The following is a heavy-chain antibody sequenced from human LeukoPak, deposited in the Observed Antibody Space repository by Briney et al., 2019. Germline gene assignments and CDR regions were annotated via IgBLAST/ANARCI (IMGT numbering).Heavy chain of an antibody. CDR2: IYYSGTT. D-gene: IGHD5-24*01. V-gene: IGHV4-39*07. Sequence: PSETLSLTCTVSGGSISSSSYYWGWIRQPPGKGLEWIGSIYYSGTTYYNPSLKSRVTISVDTSKNQFSLKLSSVTAADTAVYYCARVSRESDAFDIWGQGTMVTVSS. CDR3: ARVSRESDAFDI. J-gene: IGHJ3*02. CDR1: GGSISSSSYY.